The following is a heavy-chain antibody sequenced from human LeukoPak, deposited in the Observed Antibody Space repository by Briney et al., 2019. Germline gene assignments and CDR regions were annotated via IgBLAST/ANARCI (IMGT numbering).Heavy chain of an antibody. V-gene: IGHV3-30*04. CDR1: GFTFSSYA. CDR3: ARSSREVATIYYYYGMDV. CDR2: ISYDGSNK. Sequence: PGGSLRLSCAASGFTFSSYAMHWVRQAPGKGLEWVAVISYDGSNKYYADPVKGRFTISRDNSKNTLYLQMNSLRAEDTAVYYCARSSREVATIYYYYGMDVWGQGTTVTVSS. J-gene: IGHJ6*02. D-gene: IGHD5-12*01.